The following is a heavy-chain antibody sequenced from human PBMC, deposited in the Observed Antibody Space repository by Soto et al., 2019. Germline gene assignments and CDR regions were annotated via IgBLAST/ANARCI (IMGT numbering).Heavy chain of an antibody. Sequence: XETLSLTCAVYVVSFSGYYWSCIRHPPGKWLEWIGEINHSGSTNYNPSLKSRVTISVDTSKNQFSLKLSSVTAADTAVYYCARGGRRYSSSRGWFQPWGQTTLVTVSS. D-gene: IGHD6-6*01. J-gene: IGHJ5*02. CDR1: VVSFSGYY. V-gene: IGHV4-34*01. CDR3: ARGGRRYSSSRGWFQP. CDR2: INHSGST.